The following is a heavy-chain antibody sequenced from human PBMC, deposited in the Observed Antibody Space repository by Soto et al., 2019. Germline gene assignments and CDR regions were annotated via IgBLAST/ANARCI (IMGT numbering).Heavy chain of an antibody. CDR3: TKVSPQWLVHDY. CDR2: IHFGGNT. Sequence: GGSLILSCAASGFTVSGDYVSWVRQAPGKGLECVSVIHFGGNTYYADSVKGRFTVSRDNSKNTLYLQMNSLRVEDTAIYFCTKVSPQWLVHDYWGQGTLVTVSS. CDR1: GFTVSGDY. J-gene: IGHJ4*02. D-gene: IGHD6-19*01. V-gene: IGHV3-53*01.